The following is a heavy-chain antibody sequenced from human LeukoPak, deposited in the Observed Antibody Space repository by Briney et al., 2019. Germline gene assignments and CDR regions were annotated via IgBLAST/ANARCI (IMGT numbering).Heavy chain of an antibody. CDR1: GGSISSYY. J-gene: IGHJ2*01. CDR3: ASLSTDYWYFDF. Sequence: PSETLSLTCTVSGGSISSYYWSWLRQPPGKGREWIGYIYYSGSTNYNPSLKSRVTISVDTSKNQFSLKLSSVTAADTAVYYGASLSTDYWYFDFWGRGTLVTVSS. V-gene: IGHV4-59*08. D-gene: IGHD1-1*01. CDR2: IYYSGST.